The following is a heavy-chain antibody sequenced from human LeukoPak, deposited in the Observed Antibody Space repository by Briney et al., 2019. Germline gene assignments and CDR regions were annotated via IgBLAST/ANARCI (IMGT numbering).Heavy chain of an antibody. D-gene: IGHD6-6*01. CDR3: ARGKYSSSSIGVYYYYYMDV. V-gene: IGHV1-3*01. CDR2: INAGNGNT. CDR1: GYTFTSYA. J-gene: IGHJ6*03. Sequence: ASVKVSCKASGYTFTSYAMHWVRQAPGQRLEWMGWINAGNGNTKYSQKFQGRVTITRDTSASTAYMELSSLRSEDTAVYYCARGKYSSSSIGVYYYYYMDVWGKGTTVTVSS.